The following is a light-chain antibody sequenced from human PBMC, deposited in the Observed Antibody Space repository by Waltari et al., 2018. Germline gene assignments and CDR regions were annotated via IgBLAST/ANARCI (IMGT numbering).Light chain of an antibody. J-gene: IGLJ3*02. CDR2: EDN. CDR1: SGSIASNF. Sequence: NFMLTQSHSVSESPGKTVTISCTRSSGSIASNFVQWYPQRPGSAPTTVIYEDNQRPSGVPDRFSGSIDSSSNSASLAISGLKTEDEADYYCQSYDNINQGVFGGGTKLTVL. V-gene: IGLV6-57*04. CDR3: QSYDNINQGV.